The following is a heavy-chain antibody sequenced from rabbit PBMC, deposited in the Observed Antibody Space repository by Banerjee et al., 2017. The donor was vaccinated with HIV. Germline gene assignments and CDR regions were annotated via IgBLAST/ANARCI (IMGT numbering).Heavy chain of an antibody. D-gene: IGHD4-1*01. CDR3: ARDVVVAGGGYGL. V-gene: IGHV1S47*01. CDR2: IDPVFGST. Sequence: QEQLVESGGGLVQPGGSLKLSCKASGFDFSSYGVSWVRQAPGKGLEWIGYIDPVFGSTLYADWVNGRFTISSHNAQNTLYLQLNSLTAADTATYFCARDVVVAGGGYGLWGPGTLVTVS. J-gene: IGHJ4*01. CDR1: GFDFSSYG.